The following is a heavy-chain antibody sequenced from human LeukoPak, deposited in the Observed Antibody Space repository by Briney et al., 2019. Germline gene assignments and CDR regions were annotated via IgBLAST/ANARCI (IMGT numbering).Heavy chain of an antibody. V-gene: IGHV3-21*01. Sequence: KAGGSLRLSCAASGFTFSSYSMNWVRQAPGKGLEWVSSISSSSSYIYYADSVKGRFTISRDNAKNSLYLQMNSLRAEDTAVYYCARDMVRGVQNWFDPWGQGTLVTVSS. CDR2: ISSSSSYI. J-gene: IGHJ5*02. CDR3: ARDMVRGVQNWFDP. CDR1: GFTFSSYS. D-gene: IGHD3-10*01.